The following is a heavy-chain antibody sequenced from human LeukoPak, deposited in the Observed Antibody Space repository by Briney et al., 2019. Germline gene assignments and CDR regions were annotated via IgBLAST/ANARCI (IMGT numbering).Heavy chain of an antibody. J-gene: IGHJ4*02. CDR1: GFTFSSYN. CDR2: ISSGSRTI. Sequence: GGSLRLSCAASGFTFSSYNMNWVRQAPGRGLEWVSYISSGSRTIYYADSVKGRFTISRDNSKNTLYLQMNSLRAEDTAVYYCAKDSNAAVAGTVDYWGQGTLVTVSS. D-gene: IGHD6-19*01. CDR3: AKDSNAAVAGTVDY. V-gene: IGHV3-48*01.